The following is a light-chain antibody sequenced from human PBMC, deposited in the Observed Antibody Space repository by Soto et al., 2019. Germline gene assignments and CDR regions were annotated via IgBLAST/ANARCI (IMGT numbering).Light chain of an antibody. CDR2: GSS. V-gene: IGKV3-20*01. CDR1: QSVGTSY. J-gene: IGKJ3*01. Sequence: EIVLTQSPGTLSLSPGERATLSCRASQSVGTSYLAWYQQKPGQAPRLLIYGSSTRATGIPDRFSGGGSGTDFTLTISRLEPEDFAVYYCQHYGSSSTSGPGTTVDIK. CDR3: QHYGSSST.